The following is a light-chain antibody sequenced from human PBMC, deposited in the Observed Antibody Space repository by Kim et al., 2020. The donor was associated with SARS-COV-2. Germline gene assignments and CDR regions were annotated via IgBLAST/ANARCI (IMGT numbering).Light chain of an antibody. CDR1: TSKIGTNT. CDR2: TKN. J-gene: IGLJ2*01. Sequence: QSVLTQPPSASGAPGQRVTISCSGSTSKIGTNTVNWYQLVPGTAPRLLIHTKNQRPSGVPDRFSGSKADTSASLAISGLQPDDEAEYFCAAWDDRFGGFVAFGGGTKLSVL. V-gene: IGLV1-44*01. CDR3: AAWDDRFGGFVA.